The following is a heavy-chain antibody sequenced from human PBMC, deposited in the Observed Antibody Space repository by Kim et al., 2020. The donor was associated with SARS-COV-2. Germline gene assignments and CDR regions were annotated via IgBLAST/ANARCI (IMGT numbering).Heavy chain of an antibody. J-gene: IGHJ6*02. CDR2: IKSKTDGGTT. CDR1: GFTFSNAW. Sequence: GGSLRLSCAASGFTFSNAWMSWVRQAPGKGLEWVGRIKSKTDGGTTDYAAPVKGRFTISRDDSKNTLYLQMNSLKTEDTAVYYCTTGERGANYDFWSGYYTGADYYYGMDVWGQGTTVTVSS. D-gene: IGHD3-3*01. CDR3: TTGERGANYDFWSGYYTGADYYYGMDV. V-gene: IGHV3-15*01.